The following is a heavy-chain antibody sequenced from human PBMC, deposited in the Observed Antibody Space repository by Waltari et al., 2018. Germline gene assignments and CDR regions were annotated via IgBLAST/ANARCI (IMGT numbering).Heavy chain of an antibody. J-gene: IGHJ4*02. CDR3: AKVQGYCSGGSCYSLDY. V-gene: IGHV3-30*02. CDR1: GFTFSSYG. Sequence: GGVVQPGGSLRLSCAASGFTFSSYGMHWVRQAPGKGLEWVAFIRYDGSNKYYADSVKGRFTISRDNSKNTLYLQMNSLRAEDTAVYYCAKVQGYCSGGSCYSLDYWGQGTLVTVSS. CDR2: IRYDGSNK. D-gene: IGHD2-15*01.